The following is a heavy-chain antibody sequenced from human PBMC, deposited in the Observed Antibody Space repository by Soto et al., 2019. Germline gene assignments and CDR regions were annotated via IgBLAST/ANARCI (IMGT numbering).Heavy chain of an antibody. V-gene: IGHV3-33*01. CDR3: VREESDNDGIWFDL. D-gene: IGHD5-12*01. Sequence: QVQLVESGGGVVQPGRSLKLSCAASGFTFSHYGMHWVRQAPGRGLEWVAVICYDGSRKEYAASLKGRLSISRDNSKNALYLQMNSRRVDDTAMYYCVREESDNDGIWFDLWGQGTLGTVSA. CDR1: GFTFSHYG. CDR2: ICYDGSRK. J-gene: IGHJ5*02.